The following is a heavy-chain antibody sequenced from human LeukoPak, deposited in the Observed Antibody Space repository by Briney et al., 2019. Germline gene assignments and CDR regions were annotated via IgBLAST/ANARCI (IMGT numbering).Heavy chain of an antibody. V-gene: IGHV3-23*01. CDR1: GFTFSSYA. CDR3: AILSPYFSFCYIRL. D-gene: IGHD2-15*01. J-gene: IGHJ1*01. Sequence: LSCAASGFTFSSYAMSWVRQAPGKGLEWVSAISSSGVDTYYADSVKGRFTISRDNSKKTLYLQVNSLRAEDTAIYYCAILSPYFSFCYIRLWGQGTLLTVSS. CDR2: ISSSGVDT.